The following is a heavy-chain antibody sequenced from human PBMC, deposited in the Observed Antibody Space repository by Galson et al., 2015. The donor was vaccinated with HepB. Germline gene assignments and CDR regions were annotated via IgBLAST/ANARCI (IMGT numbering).Heavy chain of an antibody. CDR1: GFTFSSYA. D-gene: IGHD3-22*01. J-gene: IGHJ5*02. V-gene: IGHV3-30-3*01. CDR2: ISYDGSNK. CDR3: AREWWWDYYDSSGYTNWFDP. Sequence: SLRLSCAASGFTFSSYAMHWVRQAPGKGLEWVAVISYDGSNKYYADSVKGRFTISRDNSKNTLYLQMNSLRAEDTAVYYCAREWWWDYYDSSGYTNWFDPWGQGTLVTVSS.